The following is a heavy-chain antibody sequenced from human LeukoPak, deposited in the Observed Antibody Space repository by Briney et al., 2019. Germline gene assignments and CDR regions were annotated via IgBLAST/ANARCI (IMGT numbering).Heavy chain of an antibody. J-gene: IGHJ4*02. D-gene: IGHD3-22*01. CDR3: ARVRDSSGYYPYYFDY. V-gene: IGHV3-23*01. CDR1: GFTFSSYA. Sequence: GGSLRLSCAASGFTFSSYAMSWVRQAPGKGLEWVSAISGSGGSTYYADSVKGRFTISRDNSKNTLYLQMNSLRAEDTAVYYCARVRDSSGYYPYYFDYWGQGTLVTVSS. CDR2: ISGSGGST.